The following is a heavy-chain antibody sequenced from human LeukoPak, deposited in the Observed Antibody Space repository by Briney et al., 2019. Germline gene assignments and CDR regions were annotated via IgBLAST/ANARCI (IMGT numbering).Heavy chain of an antibody. CDR2: IHYTGTT. D-gene: IGHD1-26*01. J-gene: IGHJ3*02. Sequence: SETLSLTCIVSGGSINNHYWTWIRQTPGKGLEWIGDIHYTGTTKYNPSLKSRVTISIDTSKNPFSLEMSSVTATDTAVYFCATNRAGTYDRPFDIWGQGTMVTVSS. CDR1: GGSINNHY. CDR3: ATNRAGTYDRPFDI. V-gene: IGHV4-59*08.